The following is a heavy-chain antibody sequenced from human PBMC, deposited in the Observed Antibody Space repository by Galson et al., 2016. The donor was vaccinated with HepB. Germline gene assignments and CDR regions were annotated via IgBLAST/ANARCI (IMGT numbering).Heavy chain of an antibody. CDR1: GVSISGSSYY. J-gene: IGHJ5*02. CDR3: ARRGTGKNWFDP. D-gene: IGHD1-1*01. V-gene: IGHV4-39*01. Sequence: ETLSLTCTVSGVSISGSSYYWGWVRQPPGKGLECIGIIYYAGRTYYNPSLKSRVTISVDTSKNQFSLNLNSVTVADTAVYYCARRGTGKNWFDPWGQGTLATVSS. CDR2: IYYAGRT.